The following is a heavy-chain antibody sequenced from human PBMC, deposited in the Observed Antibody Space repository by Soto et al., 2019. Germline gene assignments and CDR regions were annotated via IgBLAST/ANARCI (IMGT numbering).Heavy chain of an antibody. D-gene: IGHD2-15*01. Sequence: SGPTLVNPTETLTLTCTVSGFSLSNARMGVSWVRQPPGKALEWLAHIFSNDEKSYSTSLKSRLTISKDTSKIQVVLNMTNMDPVDKATYYCARISCSGGICYKTHYYYYGMDVSGQGTTVTLSS. CDR2: IFSNDEK. J-gene: IGHJ6*02. V-gene: IGHV2-26*01. CDR3: ARISCSGGICYKTHYYYYGMDV. CDR1: GFSLSNARMG.